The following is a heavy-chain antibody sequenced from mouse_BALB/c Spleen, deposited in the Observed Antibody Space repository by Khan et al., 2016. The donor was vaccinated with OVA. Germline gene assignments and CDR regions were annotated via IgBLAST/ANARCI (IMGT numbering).Heavy chain of an antibody. V-gene: IGHV1-4*01. D-gene: IGHD1-2*01. CDR2: INPNNGNT. CDR3: VRNGAYKKYDGLIDY. J-gene: IGHJ3*01. Sequence: QVQLKQSGAELARPGASVKLSCKASGYTFTSYTIHWIKLRPGQGLEWIGYINPNNGNTNYNQKFKDKATLTADKSSTTVYMQLSSLTSDDSAVYNCVRNGAYKKYDGLIDYWGQGTLVTVSA. CDR1: GYTFTSYT.